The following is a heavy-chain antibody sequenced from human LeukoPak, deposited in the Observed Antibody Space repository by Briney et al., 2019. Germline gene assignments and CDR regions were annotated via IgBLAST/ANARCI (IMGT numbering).Heavy chain of an antibody. Sequence: SETLSLTCAVYGGSFSGYYWSWIRQPPGKGLEWIGYIYYSGSTNYNPSLKSRVTISVDTSKNQFSLKLSSVTAADTAVYYCARLIRLAAAGTEYYYYMDVWGKGTTVTVSS. V-gene: IGHV4-59*08. D-gene: IGHD6-13*01. J-gene: IGHJ6*03. CDR3: ARLIRLAAAGTEYYYYMDV. CDR1: GGSFSGYY. CDR2: IYYSGST.